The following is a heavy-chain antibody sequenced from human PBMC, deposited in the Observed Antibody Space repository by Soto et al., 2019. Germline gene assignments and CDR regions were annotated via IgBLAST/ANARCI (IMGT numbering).Heavy chain of an antibody. CDR2: IIPIFGTA. CDR3: ARDLPLTDFWSGPILDNWFDP. Sequence: GASVKVSCKASGGTFSSYAISWVRQAPGQGLEWMGGIIPIFGTANYAQKFQGRVTITADESTSTAYMELSSLRSEDTAVYYCARDLPLTDFWSGPILDNWFDPWGQGTLVTVFS. D-gene: IGHD3-3*01. V-gene: IGHV1-69*13. J-gene: IGHJ5*02. CDR1: GGTFSSYA.